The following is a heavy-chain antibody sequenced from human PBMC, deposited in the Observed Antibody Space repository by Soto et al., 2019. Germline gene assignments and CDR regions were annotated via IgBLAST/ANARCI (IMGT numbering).Heavy chain of an antibody. J-gene: IGHJ6*03. V-gene: IGHV1-69*02. CDR3: ARQLDGYCSSTSCRRYMDV. CDR1: GGTFSSYT. CDR2: IIPILGIA. D-gene: IGHD2-2*01. Sequence: GASVKVSCKASGGTFSSYTMRWVRQAPGQGLEWMGRIIPILGIANYAQKFQGRVTITADKSTSTAYMELSSLRSEDTAVYYCARQLDGYCSSTSCRRYMDVWGKGTTVTVSS.